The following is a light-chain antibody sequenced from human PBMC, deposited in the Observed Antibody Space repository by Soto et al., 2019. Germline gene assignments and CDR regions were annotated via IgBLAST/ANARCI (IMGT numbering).Light chain of an antibody. V-gene: IGKV3-15*01. Sequence: EIVMTQSPVTLSVPPGERATLSCRASQSVSSNLAWYQQKPGQAPRLLIYGASTRATGIPARFSGRGSGTEFTLTISSLQSEDCAVYYCQQCNDWPHTFGQGTKLEIK. CDR1: QSVSSN. CDR2: GAS. J-gene: IGKJ2*01. CDR3: QQCNDWPHT.